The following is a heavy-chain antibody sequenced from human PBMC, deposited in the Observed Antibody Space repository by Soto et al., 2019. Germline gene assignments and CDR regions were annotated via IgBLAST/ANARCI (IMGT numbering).Heavy chain of an antibody. J-gene: IGHJ6*02. CDR3: AADVRAAGHNYYYYYGMDV. V-gene: IGHV1-18*01. D-gene: IGHD6-13*01. Sequence: GASVKVSCKASGCTFTSYGITWVRQAPGQGLEWMGWISPYNGETNFAQKFQERVTITRDMSTSTAYMELSSLRSEDTAVYYCAADVRAAGHNYYYYYGMDVWGQGTTVTVSS. CDR1: GCTFTSYG. CDR2: ISPYNGET.